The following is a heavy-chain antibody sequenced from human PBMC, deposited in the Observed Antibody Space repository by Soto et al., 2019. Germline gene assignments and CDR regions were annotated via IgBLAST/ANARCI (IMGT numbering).Heavy chain of an antibody. V-gene: IGHV4-4*07. Sequence: QVHLQQSGPGLVKPSETLSLTCTVSGGSMTCYYWTWIRQPAGKGLEWIGRVYSSGGTHYNPSLKSRVTISLDTSKNQFSLRLSSVTEADTAVYFCARGQRFSDWFDPWGQGTLVNVSS. CDR3: ARGQRFSDWFDP. D-gene: IGHD3-3*01. J-gene: IGHJ5*02. CDR2: VYSSGGT. CDR1: GGSMTCYY.